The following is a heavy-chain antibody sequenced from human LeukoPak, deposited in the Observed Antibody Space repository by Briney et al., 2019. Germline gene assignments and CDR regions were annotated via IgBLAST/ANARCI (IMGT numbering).Heavy chain of an antibody. V-gene: IGHV4-34*01. J-gene: IGHJ5*02. CDR1: ARSLSGYY. Sequence: SETLSLTCAVYARSLSGYYWGWIRPPQGKGREWIGEINHSGSTNYHPSLKSRVTISVDTSKNQFSLKLSSVSAADTAVYYCARDGYSYGYSERYNWCDPWGQGTLVTVSS. D-gene: IGHD5-18*01. CDR2: INHSGST. CDR3: ARDGYSYGYSERYNWCDP.